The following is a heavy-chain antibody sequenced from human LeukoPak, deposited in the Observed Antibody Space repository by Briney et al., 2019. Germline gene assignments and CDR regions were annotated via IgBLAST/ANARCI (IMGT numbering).Heavy chain of an antibody. V-gene: IGHV3-23*01. CDR1: GFTFSSYA. J-gene: IGHJ6*03. CDR3: AKAGPRAAAGHNDYYYYYYMDV. Sequence: PGGSLRLSCAASGFTFSSYAMNWVRQVPGKGLEWVSSISGSGGNTYYADSVKGRFTISRDNSKNSLYLQMNSLRAEDTALYYCAKAGPRAAAGHNDYYYYYYMDVWGKGTTVTVSS. D-gene: IGHD6-13*01. CDR2: ISGSGGNT.